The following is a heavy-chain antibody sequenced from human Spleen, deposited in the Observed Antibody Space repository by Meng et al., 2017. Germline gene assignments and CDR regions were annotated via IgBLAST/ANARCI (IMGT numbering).Heavy chain of an antibody. CDR1: GGSISTSGYY. Sequence: QPQLQKSGPGLVKRSAALSLTCSVSGGSISTSGYYWGWIRQPPGKGLEWIGSIGHSGFTYYTPSLKSRVTVSIDTSRNQFSLWLTSVTAADTAVYYCVRSSGWVKTGFDPWGQGTLVTVSS. V-gene: IGHV4-39*01. CDR3: VRSSGWVKTGFDP. CDR2: IGHSGFT. J-gene: IGHJ5*02. D-gene: IGHD6-19*01.